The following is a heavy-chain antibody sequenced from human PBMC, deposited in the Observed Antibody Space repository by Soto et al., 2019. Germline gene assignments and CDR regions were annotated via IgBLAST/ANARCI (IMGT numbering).Heavy chain of an antibody. Sequence: SETLSLTCTVSDHSISTSSYYWGWFRQSPGKGLEWIGSLHYSGTTYYHPSLKSRVTISVDASRNQFSLRAYSVTAADTAVYYCARHDWSRFYRMDVWGQGTTVTVSS. CDR3: ARHDWSRFYRMDV. CDR1: DHSISTSSYY. V-gene: IGHV4-39*01. CDR2: LHYSGTT. J-gene: IGHJ6*02. D-gene: IGHD2-2*01.